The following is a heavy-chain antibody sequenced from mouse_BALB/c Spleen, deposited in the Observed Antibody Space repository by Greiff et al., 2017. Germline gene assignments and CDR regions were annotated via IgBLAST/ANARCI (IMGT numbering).Heavy chain of an antibody. D-gene: IGHD1-1*01. J-gene: IGHJ3*01. V-gene: IGHV5-6-5*01. Sequence: EVKLMESGGGLVKPGGSLKLSCAASGFTFSSYAMSWVRQTPEKRLEWVASISSGGSTYYPDSVKGRFTISRDNARNILYLQMSSLRSEDTAMYYCARGPFTGGAWFAYWGQGTLVTVSA. CDR2: ISSGGST. CDR1: GFTFSSYA. CDR3: ARGPFTGGAWFAY.